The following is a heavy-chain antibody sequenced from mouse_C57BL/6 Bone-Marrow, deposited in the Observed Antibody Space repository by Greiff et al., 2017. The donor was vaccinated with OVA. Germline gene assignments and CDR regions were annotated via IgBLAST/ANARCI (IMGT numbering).Heavy chain of an antibody. CDR1: GYAFSSYW. CDR2: IYPGDGDT. CDR3: ARSEATVNFDY. V-gene: IGHV1-80*01. Sequence: QVQLKQSGAELVKPGASVKISCKASGYAFSSYWMNWVKQRPGKGLEWIGQIYPGDGDTNYNGKFKGKATLTADKSSSTAYMQLSSLTSEDSAVYFCARSEATVNFDYWGQGTTLTVSS. D-gene: IGHD1-1*01. J-gene: IGHJ2*01.